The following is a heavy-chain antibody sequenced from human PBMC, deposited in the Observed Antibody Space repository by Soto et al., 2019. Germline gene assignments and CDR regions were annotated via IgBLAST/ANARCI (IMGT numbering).Heavy chain of an antibody. D-gene: IGHD3-16*01. Sequence: PGGSLRLSCAASGFTFSNAWMSWVRQAPGKGLEWVGRIKSKTDGGTTDYAAPVKGRFTISRDDSKNTLYLQMNSLKTEDTAVYYCTTLTYYDYIWGSYRPFDYWGQGTLVTVSS. CDR3: TTLTYYDYIWGSYRPFDY. CDR1: GFTFSNAW. CDR2: IKSKTDGGTT. V-gene: IGHV3-15*01. J-gene: IGHJ4*02.